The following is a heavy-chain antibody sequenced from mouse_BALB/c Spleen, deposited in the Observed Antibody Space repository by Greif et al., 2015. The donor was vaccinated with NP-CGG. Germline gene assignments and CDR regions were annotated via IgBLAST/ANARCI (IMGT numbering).Heavy chain of an antibody. D-gene: IGHD4-1*01. V-gene: IGHV2-2*02. CDR1: GFSLTSYG. CDR2: IWSGGST. J-gene: IGHJ2*01. CDR3: TRDWGY. Sequence: VMLVESGPGLVQPSQSLSITCTVSGFSLTSYGVHWVRQSPGKGLEWLGVIWSGGSTDYNAAFISRLSISKDNSKSXVVFKMDSLQANDTAIYYYTRDWGYWGQGTTLTVSS.